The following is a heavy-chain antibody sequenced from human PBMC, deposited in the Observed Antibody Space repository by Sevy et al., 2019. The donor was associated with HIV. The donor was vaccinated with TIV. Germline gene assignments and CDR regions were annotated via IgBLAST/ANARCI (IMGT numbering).Heavy chain of an antibody. V-gene: IGHV1-69*06. CDR3: ARNPAMPAWNWFDP. J-gene: IGHJ5*02. CDR1: GGTFSSYA. CDR2: IIPLFGTA. Sequence: ASVKVSCKASGGTFSSYAISWVRQAPGQGLEWMGGIIPLFGTANYAQKFQGRVTITPDKSTSTAYMELSSLRSEDTAVYYCARNPAMPAWNWFDPRGQGTLVTVSS. D-gene: IGHD2-2*01.